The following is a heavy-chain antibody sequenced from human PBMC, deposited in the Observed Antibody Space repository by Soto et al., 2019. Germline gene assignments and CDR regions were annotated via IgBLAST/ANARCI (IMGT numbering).Heavy chain of an antibody. CDR3: AREQAVAGTLGYYYGMDV. V-gene: IGHV1-69*13. CDR1: GGTFSSYA. D-gene: IGHD6-19*01. Sequence: SVKVSCKASGGTFSSYAISWVRQAPGQGLEWMGGIIPIFGTANYAQKFQGRVTITADESTSTAYMELSSLRSEDTAVYYCAREQAVAGTLGYYYGMDVWGQGTTVTVSS. J-gene: IGHJ6*02. CDR2: IIPIFGTA.